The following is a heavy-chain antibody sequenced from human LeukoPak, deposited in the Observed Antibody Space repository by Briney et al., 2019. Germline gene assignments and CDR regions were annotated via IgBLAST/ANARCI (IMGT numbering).Heavy chain of an antibody. Sequence: LGGSLRLSCAASGFTFKDYWMSWVRQAPGKGLEWVANINQDGSETYHVDSVKGRFTISRDNAKSSLYLQMNSLRAEDAAVYYCARLLELLRDFDFWGQGTLVAVSS. V-gene: IGHV3-7*01. J-gene: IGHJ4*02. CDR3: ARLLELLRDFDF. CDR1: GFTFKDYW. D-gene: IGHD1-26*01. CDR2: INQDGSET.